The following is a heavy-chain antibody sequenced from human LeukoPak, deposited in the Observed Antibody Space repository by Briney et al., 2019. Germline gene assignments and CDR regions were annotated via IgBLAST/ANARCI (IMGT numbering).Heavy chain of an antibody. CDR3: ARDGGSGSYYYYCMDV. CDR2: INPNSGGT. CDR1: VCTFTGYY. Sequence: ASVTVSCLASVCTFTGYYMHWLRQAPAQGLAWVGWINPNSGGTNYAHKLQGWVTMTSDTHISTAYMELSRLRSDDTAVYYCARDGGSGSYYYYCMDVWGQGTTVTVSS. D-gene: IGHD3-10*01. J-gene: IGHJ6*02. V-gene: IGHV1-2*04.